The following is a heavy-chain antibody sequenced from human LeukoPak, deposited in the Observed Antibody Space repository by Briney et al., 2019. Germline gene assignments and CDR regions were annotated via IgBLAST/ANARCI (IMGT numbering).Heavy chain of an antibody. Sequence: PSETLSLTCAVYGGSFSGYYWSWIRQPPGKGLEWIGEINHSGSTNYNPSLKSRVTISVDTSKNQFSLKLSSVTAADTAVYYCASLRTRLYYYGSGSYYNLPPYWGQGTLVTVSS. V-gene: IGHV4-34*01. D-gene: IGHD3-10*01. CDR1: GGSFSGYY. CDR2: INHSGST. J-gene: IGHJ4*02. CDR3: ASLRTRLYYYGSGSYYNLPPY.